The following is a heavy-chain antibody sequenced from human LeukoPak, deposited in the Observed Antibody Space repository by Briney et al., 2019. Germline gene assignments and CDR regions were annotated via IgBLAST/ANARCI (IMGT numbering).Heavy chain of an antibody. Sequence: PGGSLRLSGVASGFIFSDYWMSRMRQAPGKGLEWVANIKYDGDEEYYVDSVKGRFTISRDNAKNSLYLQLNSLRVEDTAVYYCKSGGAAPGSFDNWGQGTLVTVSP. J-gene: IGHJ4*02. CDR3: KSGGAAPGSFDN. V-gene: IGHV3-7*01. CDR1: GFIFSDYW. D-gene: IGHD6-13*01. CDR2: IKYDGDEE.